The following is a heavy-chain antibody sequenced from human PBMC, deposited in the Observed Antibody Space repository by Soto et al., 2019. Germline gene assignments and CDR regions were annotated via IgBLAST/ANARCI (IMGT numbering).Heavy chain of an antibody. CDR3: ARARGSSWYNWFDS. V-gene: IGHV1-69*01. CDR1: GGSFNNYA. J-gene: IGHJ5*01. Sequence: QVQLVQSGAEVKKPGSSVKVSCKPSGGSFNNYALSWVRQAPGQGLEWLGGIILALGTPHYAQNFQGRVTITADESRSTVYMELSSLRFEDTAMYYCARARGSSWYNWFDSWGQGTLVTVSP. CDR2: IILALGTP. D-gene: IGHD1-26*01.